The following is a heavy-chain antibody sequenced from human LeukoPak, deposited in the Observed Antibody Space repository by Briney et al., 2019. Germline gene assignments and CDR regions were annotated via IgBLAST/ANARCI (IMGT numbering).Heavy chain of an antibody. J-gene: IGHJ4*02. CDR1: GYTLTSYG. D-gene: IGHD2-15*01. CDR2: ISAYNGNT. V-gene: IGHV1-18*01. CDR3: AREYCSGGSCYRYFDY. Sequence: ASVKVSCKASGYTLTSYGISWVRQTPGQGLEWMGWISAYNGNTNYAQKLQGRVTMATDTSTSTAYMELRSLRSDDTAVYYCAREYCSGGSCYRYFDYWGQGTLVTVSS.